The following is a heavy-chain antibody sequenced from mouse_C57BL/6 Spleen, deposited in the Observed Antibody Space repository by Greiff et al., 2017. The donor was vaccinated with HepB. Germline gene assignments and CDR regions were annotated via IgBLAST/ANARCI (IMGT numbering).Heavy chain of an antibody. CDR1: GYAFSSSW. D-gene: IGHD2-5*01. V-gene: IGHV1-82*01. CDR2: IYPGDGDT. J-gene: IGHJ3*01. CDR3: ARDYYSNWFAY. Sequence: VQVVESGPELVKPGASVKISCKASGYAFSSSWMNWVKQRPGKGLEWIGRIYPGDGDTNYNGKFKGKATLTADKSSSTAYMQLSSLTSEDSAVYFCARDYYSNWFAYWGQGTLVTVSA.